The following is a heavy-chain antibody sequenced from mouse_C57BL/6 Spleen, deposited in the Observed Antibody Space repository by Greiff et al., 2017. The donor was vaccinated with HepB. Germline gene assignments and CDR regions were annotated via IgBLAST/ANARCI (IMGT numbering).Heavy chain of an antibody. CDR3: ARWSNWYAMDY. Sequence: VQLKQSGPELVKPGASAKISCKASGYSFTGYYMNWVKQSPEKSLEWIGEINPSTGGTTYNQKFKAKATLTVDKSSSTAYMQLKSLTSEDSAVYYCARWSNWYAMDYWGQGTSVTVSS. CDR1: GYSFTGYY. D-gene: IGHD2-5*01. V-gene: IGHV1-42*01. J-gene: IGHJ4*01. CDR2: INPSTGGT.